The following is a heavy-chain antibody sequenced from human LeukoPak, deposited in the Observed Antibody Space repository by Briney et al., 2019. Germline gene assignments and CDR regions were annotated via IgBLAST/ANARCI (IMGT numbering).Heavy chain of an antibody. D-gene: IGHD3-22*01. CDR1: GGTFSSCA. CDR3: ARGHPHYYDSSGYAN. J-gene: IGHJ4*02. V-gene: IGHV1-69*05. CDR2: IIPIFGTA. Sequence: SVKVSCKASGGTFSSCAISWVRQAPGQGLEWMGRIIPIFGTANYAQKFQGRVTITTDESTSTAYMELSSLRSEDTAVYYCARGHPHYYDSSGYANWGQGTLVTVSS.